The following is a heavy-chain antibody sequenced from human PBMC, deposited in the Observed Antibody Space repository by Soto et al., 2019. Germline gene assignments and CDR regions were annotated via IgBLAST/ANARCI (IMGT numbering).Heavy chain of an antibody. CDR2: ISDTGSG. V-gene: IGHV4-61*01. CDR1: GGPVISGSYH. J-gene: IGHJ6*02. CDR3: ARAHSGYDPLGMDV. D-gene: IGHD5-12*01. Sequence: QVQLQESGPRLVKPLETLFLTRTGSGGPVISGSYHWGWIRQPPGKGLGWVGCISDTGSGDYNPSLKGRVTISVHTSKRQFSLRLNSVTAADTAVYYCARAHSGYDPLGMDVWGQGTTVTVSS.